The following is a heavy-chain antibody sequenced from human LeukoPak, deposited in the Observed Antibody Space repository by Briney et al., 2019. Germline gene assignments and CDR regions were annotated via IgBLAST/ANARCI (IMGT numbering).Heavy chain of an antibody. CDR3: ARQGIAVAGIEGNYFDY. Sequence: SETLSLTCTVSGGSISSSSYYWGWIRQPPGKGLKWIGSIYYSGSTYYNPSLKSRVTISVDTSKNQFSLKLSSVTAADTAVYYCARQGIAVAGIEGNYFDYWGQGTLVTVSS. CDR2: IYYSGST. CDR1: GGSISSSSYY. D-gene: IGHD6-19*01. V-gene: IGHV4-39*01. J-gene: IGHJ4*02.